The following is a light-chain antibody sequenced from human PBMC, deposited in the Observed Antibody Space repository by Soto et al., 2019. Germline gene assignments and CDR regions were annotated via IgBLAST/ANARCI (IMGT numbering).Light chain of an antibody. CDR2: GAS. CDR1: QSVSSN. V-gene: IGKV3-15*01. Sequence: EIVMTQSPVTLSVSPGERATLSCRASQSVSSNLAWYQQKPGQAPRLLIYGASTRATGIPARFTGSGSGTVFTLTINSLQSEDFAVYYCQQYNNWPRTFGQGTKVEIK. CDR3: QQYNNWPRT. J-gene: IGKJ1*01.